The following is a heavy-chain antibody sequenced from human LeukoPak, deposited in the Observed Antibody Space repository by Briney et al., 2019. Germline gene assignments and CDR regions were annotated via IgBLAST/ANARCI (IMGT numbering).Heavy chain of an antibody. D-gene: IGHD3-10*01. J-gene: IGHJ4*02. V-gene: IGHV1-2*02. CDR1: GYTFTGYY. CDR2: INPNSGGT. CDR3: ARTDIAMVRGEKPLFGY. Sequence: ASVKVSCKASGYTFTGYYMHWVRPAPGQGLEWMGWINPNSGGTNYAQKFQGRVTMTRDTSISTAYMELSRLRSDDTAVYYCARTDIAMVRGEKPLFGYWGQGTLVTVSS.